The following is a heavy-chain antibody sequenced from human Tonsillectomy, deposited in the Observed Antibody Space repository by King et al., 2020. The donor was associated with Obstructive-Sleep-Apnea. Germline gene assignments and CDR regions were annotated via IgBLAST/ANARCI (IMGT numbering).Heavy chain of an antibody. CDR2: IGLAGDT. D-gene: IGHD2-15*01. CDR3: ARGDFSGSSCSSLSAFDV. J-gene: IGHJ3*01. Sequence: VQLVESGGGLVQPGGSLRLSCAASGFTFSSYDMHWFRQGTGKGLEWVAVIGLAGDTYYPGSVKGRFTISRENAKNSLYLQMNSLRAGDTAVYYCARGDFSGSSCSSLSAFDVWGQATMVTVSS. CDR1: GFTFSSYD. V-gene: IGHV3-13*01.